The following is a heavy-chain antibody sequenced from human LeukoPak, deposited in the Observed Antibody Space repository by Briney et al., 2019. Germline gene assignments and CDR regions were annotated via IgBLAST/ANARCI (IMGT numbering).Heavy chain of an antibody. CDR3: ARDSGGSYQYYCDY. V-gene: IGHV3-30-3*01. Sequence: GGSLRLSCAASGFTFSSYAMHWVRQAPGKGLEWVAVISYDGSNKYYADSVKGRFTISRDNSKNTLYLQMNSLRAEDTAVYYCARDSGGSYQYYCDYWGQGTLVTVSS. CDR2: ISYDGSNK. CDR1: GFTFSSYA. D-gene: IGHD2-15*01. J-gene: IGHJ4*02.